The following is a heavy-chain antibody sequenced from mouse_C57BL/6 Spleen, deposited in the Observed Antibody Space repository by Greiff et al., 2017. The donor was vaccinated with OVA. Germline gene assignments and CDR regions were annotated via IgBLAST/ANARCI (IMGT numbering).Heavy chain of an antibody. CDR3: ARLGYYYGSSYGGGAMDY. V-gene: IGHV5-4*03. Sequence: EVKLMESGGGLVKPGGSLKLSCAASGFTFSSYAMSWVRQTPEKRLEWVATISDGGSYTYYPDNVKGRFTISRDNAKNNLYLQMSHLKSEDTAMYYCARLGYYYGSSYGGGAMDYWGQGTSVTVSS. D-gene: IGHD1-1*01. J-gene: IGHJ4*01. CDR1: GFTFSSYA. CDR2: ISDGGSYT.